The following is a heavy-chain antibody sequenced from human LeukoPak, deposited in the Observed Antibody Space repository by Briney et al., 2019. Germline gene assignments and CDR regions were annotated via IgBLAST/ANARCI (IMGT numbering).Heavy chain of an antibody. Sequence: GASVKVSFKASGGTFSSYAISWVRQAPGQGLEWMGGIIPIFGTANYAQKFQGRVTITTDESTSTAYMELSSLRSEDTAVYYCARGRDIVVVPARYYYYMDVWGKGTTVTVSS. D-gene: IGHD2-2*01. V-gene: IGHV1-69*05. J-gene: IGHJ6*03. CDR2: IIPIFGTA. CDR1: GGTFSSYA. CDR3: ARGRDIVVVPARYYYYMDV.